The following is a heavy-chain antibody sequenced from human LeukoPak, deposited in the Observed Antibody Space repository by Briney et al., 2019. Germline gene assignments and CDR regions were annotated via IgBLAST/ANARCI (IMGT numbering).Heavy chain of an antibody. CDR2: IKSKGGGGTT. V-gene: IGHV3-15*01. CDR3: LWVGKTVGGFDI. D-gene: IGHD4-23*01. J-gene: IGHJ4*02. Sequence: PGGSLRLSCAASGFLFTDAWMSWVRQAPGKGLEWLGRIKSKGGGGTTDYAAPVKGRFTISRDDSKNTLFLQMNSLQTGDTAVYYFLWVGKTVGGFDIWGQGTLVTVSS. CDR1: GFLFTDAW.